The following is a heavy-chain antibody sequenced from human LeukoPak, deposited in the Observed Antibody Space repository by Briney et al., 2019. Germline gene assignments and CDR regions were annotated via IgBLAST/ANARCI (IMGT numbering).Heavy chain of an antibody. J-gene: IGHJ5*02. V-gene: IGHV3-48*03. CDR2: ISSSGSTI. CDR1: GFTFSSYE. CDR3: ARDGWLLGYCSSTSCTSAINWFDP. Sequence: PGGSLRLSCAASGFTFSSYEMNWVRQAPGKGLEWVSYISSSGSTIYYADSLKGRFTISRDNAKNSLYLQRNSVRAEVTVVYYCARDGWLLGYCSSTSCTSAINWFDPWGQGTLVTVSS. D-gene: IGHD2-2*01.